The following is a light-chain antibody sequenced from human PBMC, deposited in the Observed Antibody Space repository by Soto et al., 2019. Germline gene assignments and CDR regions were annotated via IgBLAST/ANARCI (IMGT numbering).Light chain of an antibody. J-gene: IGKJ5*01. CDR1: QSLLQSNGNIY. CDR3: MHARQPPNT. Sequence: DKEMRRSPRSLSVDPGEAAAISSRCSQSLLQSNGNIYLGWYLQKPGQSPQILIHLGSNRASGVPDRFSGSGSGTDFTLNISRVEAADVRVYFCMHARQPPNTFGQGTRLEIK. CDR2: LGS. V-gene: IGKV2-28*01.